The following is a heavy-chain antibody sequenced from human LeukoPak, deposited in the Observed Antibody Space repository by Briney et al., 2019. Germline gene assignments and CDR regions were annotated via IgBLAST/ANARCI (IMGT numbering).Heavy chain of an antibody. CDR2: INHSGST. D-gene: IGHD6-6*01. V-gene: IGHV4-34*01. CDR1: GGCFSGYY. CDR3: ARVTGVAARLLDY. Sequence: SETLRLTCAVYGGCFSGYYWSWIRQPPGKGLEWIGEINHSGSTNYNPSLKSRVTISVDTSKNQFSLKLSSVTAADTAVYYCARVTGVAARLLDYWGQGTLVTVSS. J-gene: IGHJ4*02.